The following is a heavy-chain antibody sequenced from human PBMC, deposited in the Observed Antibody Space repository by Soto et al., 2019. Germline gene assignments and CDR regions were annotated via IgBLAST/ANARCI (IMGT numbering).Heavy chain of an antibody. V-gene: IGHV4-61*01. CDR2: IYYSGST. CDR3: ARWAAGTGNYYYYYGMDV. Sequence: KPSETLSLTCTVSGGPVGSGTYYWSWIRQPPGKGLEWIGYIYYSGSTNYNPSLESRVTISVDTSKNQFSLKLSSVTAADTAVYYCARWAAGTGNYYYYYGMDVWGQGTTVTVSS. J-gene: IGHJ6*02. CDR1: GGPVGSGTYY. D-gene: IGHD6-13*01.